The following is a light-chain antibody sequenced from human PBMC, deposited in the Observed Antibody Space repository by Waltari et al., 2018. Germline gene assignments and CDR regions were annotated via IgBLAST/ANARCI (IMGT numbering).Light chain of an antibody. CDR2: GAS. CDR1: QSVSRN. Sequence: EIVMTQSPATLSVSPGERVTLSCRASQSVSRNLAWYQQNPGQVPRLLIYGASTRATGIPARFSGSGSGTEFTLTISSLQSEDFAVYYCQQYDNWPPAYTFGQGTKLEI. J-gene: IGKJ2*01. V-gene: IGKV3-15*01. CDR3: QQYDNWPPAYT.